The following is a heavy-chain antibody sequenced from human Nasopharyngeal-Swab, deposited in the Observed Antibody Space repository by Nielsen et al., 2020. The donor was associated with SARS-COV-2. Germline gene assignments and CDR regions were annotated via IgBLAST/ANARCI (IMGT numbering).Heavy chain of an antibody. V-gene: IGHV3-53*04. Sequence: GESLKISCAASGFTVSSNYMSWVRQAPGKGLEWVSVIYSGGSTYYADSVKGRFTISRHNSKNTLYLQMNSLRAEDKAVYYCARGPTTRIAAARGWYFDLWGRGTLVTVSS. CDR2: IYSGGST. D-gene: IGHD6-13*01. CDR3: ARGPTTRIAAARGWYFDL. CDR1: GFTVSSNY. J-gene: IGHJ2*01.